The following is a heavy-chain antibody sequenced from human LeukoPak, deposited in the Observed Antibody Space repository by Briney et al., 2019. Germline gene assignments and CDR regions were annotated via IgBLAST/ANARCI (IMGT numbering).Heavy chain of an antibody. D-gene: IGHD2-15*01. J-gene: IGHJ4*02. Sequence: PSGTLSLTCTVSGGSISSYYWSWIRQPPGKGLEWIGYIYYSGSTYYNPSLKSRVTISVDTSKNQFSLKLSSVTAADTAVYYCARGPQVVGDFDYWGQGTLVTVSS. CDR2: IYYSGST. V-gene: IGHV4-59*12. CDR1: GGSISSYY. CDR3: ARGPQVVGDFDY.